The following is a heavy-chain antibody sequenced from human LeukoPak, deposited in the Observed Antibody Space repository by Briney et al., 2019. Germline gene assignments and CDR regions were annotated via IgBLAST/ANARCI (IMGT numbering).Heavy chain of an antibody. CDR2: ISGSGGST. D-gene: IGHD6-13*01. CDR1: GFTFSSYG. Sequence: SGGSLRLSCAASGFTFSSYGMSWVRQAPGKGLEWVSAISGSGGSTYYADSVKGRFTISRDNSKNTLYLQMNSLRAEDTAVYYCASLALRSSSWQDAFDIWGQGTMVTVSS. CDR3: ASLALRSSSWQDAFDI. J-gene: IGHJ3*02. V-gene: IGHV3-23*01.